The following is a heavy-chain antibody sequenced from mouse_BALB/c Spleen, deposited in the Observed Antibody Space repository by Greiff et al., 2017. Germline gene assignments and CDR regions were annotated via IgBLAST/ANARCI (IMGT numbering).Heavy chain of an antibody. Sequence: QVQLKESGPGLVQPSQSLSITCTVSGFSLTSYGVHWVRQSPGKGLEWLGVIWSGGSTDYNAAFISRLSISKDNSKSQVFFKMNSLQANDTAIYYCATHYYGSSSYWYFDVWGAGTTVTVSS. D-gene: IGHD1-1*01. CDR1: GFSLTSYG. J-gene: IGHJ1*01. V-gene: IGHV2-2*02. CDR3: ATHYYGSSSYWYFDV. CDR2: IWSGGST.